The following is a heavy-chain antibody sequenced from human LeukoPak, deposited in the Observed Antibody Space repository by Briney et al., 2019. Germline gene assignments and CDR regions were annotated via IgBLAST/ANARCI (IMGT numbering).Heavy chain of an antibody. CDR2: ISSSSSYI. J-gene: IGHJ4*02. Sequence: GGSLRLSCAASGFSFGNHWMSWVRQAPGKGLEWVSSISSSSSYIYYADSVKGRFTISRDNAKNSLYLQMNSLRAEGTAVYYCARDGSGSYPSGYFDYWGQGTLVTVSS. CDR1: GFSFGNHW. D-gene: IGHD3-10*01. V-gene: IGHV3-21*01. CDR3: ARDGSGSYPSGYFDY.